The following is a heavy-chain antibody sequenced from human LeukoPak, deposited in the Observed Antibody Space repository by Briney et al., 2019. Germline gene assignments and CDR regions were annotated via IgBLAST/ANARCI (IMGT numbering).Heavy chain of an antibody. CDR3: ARGPYDSSGYYYAHIDY. CDR2: ISDDGSNK. Sequence: PGGSLRLSCAASGFTFSSYAMHWVRQAPGKGLEWVAVISDDGSNKYYADSVKGRFTFSRDNSKNTLYLQMNSLRAEDTAVYYCARGPYDSSGYYYAHIDYWGQGTLVTVSS. V-gene: IGHV3-30-3*01. J-gene: IGHJ4*02. CDR1: GFTFSSYA. D-gene: IGHD3-22*01.